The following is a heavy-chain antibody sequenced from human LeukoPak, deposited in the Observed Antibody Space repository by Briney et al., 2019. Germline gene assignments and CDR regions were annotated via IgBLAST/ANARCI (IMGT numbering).Heavy chain of an antibody. J-gene: IGHJ4*02. CDR2: IHYRGNT. D-gene: IGHD1-26*01. CDR1: GGSFSRYL. CDR3: ARRGGSYSHSDF. V-gene: IGHV4-59*01. Sequence: SETLSLTCTVSGGSFSRYLWSWIRQPPGKGLEWIGYIHYRGNTNYNPSLRSRATISVDTSKNQFSLRLSSVTAADTAVYYCARRGGSYSHSDFWGQGTLVTVSS.